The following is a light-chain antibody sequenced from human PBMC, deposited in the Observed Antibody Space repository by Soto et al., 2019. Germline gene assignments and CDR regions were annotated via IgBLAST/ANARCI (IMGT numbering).Light chain of an antibody. Sequence: QSAPTQPASVSRSPGQSITISCTGTSSDVGGYNYVSWYQHHPGKAPELMIYGVSNRPSGVSNRFSGSKSGNTASLTISGLQAEDESDYYCSSYTGSSTLLFGGGTKLTVL. V-gene: IGLV2-14*03. CDR2: GVS. CDR3: SSYTGSSTLL. CDR1: SSDVGGYNY. J-gene: IGLJ2*01.